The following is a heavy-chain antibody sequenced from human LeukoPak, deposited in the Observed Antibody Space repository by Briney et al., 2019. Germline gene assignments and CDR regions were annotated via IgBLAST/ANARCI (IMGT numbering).Heavy chain of an antibody. CDR2: IRYVGSNK. J-gene: IGHJ4*02. D-gene: IGHD1/OR15-1a*01. CDR1: GFIFSDYG. V-gene: IGHV3-30*02. CDR3: AKEGTASKPSDLDY. Sequence: GGSLRLSCAASGFIFSDYGMHWVRQAPGKGLQWVAFIRYVGSNKYYLDSVKGRFTISRDSSKNTLYLQMNSLRAEDTAVYYCAKEGTASKPSDLDYWGQGTLVTVSS.